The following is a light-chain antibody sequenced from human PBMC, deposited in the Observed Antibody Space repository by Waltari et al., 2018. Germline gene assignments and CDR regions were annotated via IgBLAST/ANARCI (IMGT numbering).Light chain of an antibody. V-gene: IGLV2-11*01. Sequence: QSALTQPRSVSGSPGQSVTISCTGTSSDVGAYDFVSWYQQHPGKVPKLMIYDVTKRPSGVPDRFSGSKSGNTASLTISGLQAEDEADYYCCSYGGSYTLVFGGGTKLTVL. CDR1: SSDVGAYDF. J-gene: IGLJ2*01. CDR3: CSYGGSYTLV. CDR2: DVT.